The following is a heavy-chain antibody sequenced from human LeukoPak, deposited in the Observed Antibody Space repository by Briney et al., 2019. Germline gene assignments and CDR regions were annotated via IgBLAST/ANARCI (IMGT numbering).Heavy chain of an antibody. CDR3: ARGRSYQDRSGYYGPFDY. Sequence: KPSETLSLTCTVSGYSISSGYYWGWIRQPPGKGLEWIGSIYHSGSTTYNPSLKSRVTISVDTSKNQFSLKLSSVTAADTAVYYTARGRSYQDRSGYYGPFDYWGQGTLATVHS. CDR2: IYHSGST. V-gene: IGHV4-38-2*02. J-gene: IGHJ4*02. CDR1: GYSISSGYY. D-gene: IGHD3-22*01.